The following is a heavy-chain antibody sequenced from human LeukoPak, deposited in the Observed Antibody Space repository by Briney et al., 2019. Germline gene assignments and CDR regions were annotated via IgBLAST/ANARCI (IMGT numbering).Heavy chain of an antibody. CDR3: ARVAGGYYYYYMDV. CDR2: IYYSGST. J-gene: IGHJ6*03. D-gene: IGHD3-16*01. Sequence: SETLSLTCTVSGGSISSSSYFWGWIRQPPGKGLEWIGYIYYSGSTYYNPSLKSRVTISVDTSKNGFSLKLSSVTAADTAVYYCARVAGGYYYYYMDVWGKGTTVTVSS. CDR1: GGSISSSSYF. V-gene: IGHV4-39*07.